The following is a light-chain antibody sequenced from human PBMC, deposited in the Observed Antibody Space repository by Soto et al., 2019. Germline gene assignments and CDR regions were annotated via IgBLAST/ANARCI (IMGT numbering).Light chain of an antibody. J-gene: IGKJ1*01. Sequence: IVLTQSPCTLSLSPGERATLSCRASQSVSSSYLAWYQHKPGQAPSLLIYGASRRATGIPDRFSGSGSGTDFTLTISRLEPEDFAVYYCQQYDSSPVTFGQGTKVDIK. CDR3: QQYDSSPVT. CDR2: GAS. V-gene: IGKV3-20*01. CDR1: QSVSSSY.